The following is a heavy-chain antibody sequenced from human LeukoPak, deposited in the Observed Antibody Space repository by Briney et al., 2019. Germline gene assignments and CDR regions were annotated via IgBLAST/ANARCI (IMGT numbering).Heavy chain of an antibody. V-gene: IGHV1-69*01. Sequence: ASVKVSCKASGGTFSSYAISWVRQAPGQGLEWMGGIIPIFGTANYAQKFQGRVTITADESTSTAYMELSSLRSEDTAVYYCAMGKRRVLDYWGQGTLVTASS. J-gene: IGHJ4*02. CDR2: IIPIFGTA. CDR1: GGTFSSYA. CDR3: AMGKRRVLDY. D-gene: IGHD1-26*01.